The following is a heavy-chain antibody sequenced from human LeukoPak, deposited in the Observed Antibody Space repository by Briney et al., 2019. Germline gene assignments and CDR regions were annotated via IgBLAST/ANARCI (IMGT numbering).Heavy chain of an antibody. J-gene: IGHJ4*02. V-gene: IGHV4-59*01. CDR1: GGSISSYY. CDR2: IYYSGST. D-gene: IGHD3-10*01. Sequence: SETLSLTCTVSGGSISSYYWSWIRQPPGKGLEWIGYIYYSGSTNYNPSLKSRVAMSVDTSKNQFSLKLSSVTAADTAVYYCARAMVRGISGVYFDYWGQGTLVTVSS. CDR3: ARAMVRGISGVYFDY.